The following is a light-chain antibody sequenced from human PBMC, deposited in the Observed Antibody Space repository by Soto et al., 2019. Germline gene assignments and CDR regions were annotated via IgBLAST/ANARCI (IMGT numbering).Light chain of an antibody. CDR1: SSDVGYYNY. CDR2: EVS. CDR3: STYTGSSTLYV. J-gene: IGLJ1*01. V-gene: IGLV2-14*01. Sequence: QSALTQPASVSGSPGQSITISCTGTSSDVGYYNYVSWYQQHPGKAPKLMIYEVSKRPSGVSNRFSGSKSGNTASLTISGLQAEDEADYYCSTYTGSSTLYVFGTGTNLTVL.